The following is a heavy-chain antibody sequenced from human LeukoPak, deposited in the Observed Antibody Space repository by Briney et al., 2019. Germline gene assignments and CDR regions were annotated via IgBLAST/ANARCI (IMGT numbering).Heavy chain of an antibody. J-gene: IGHJ3*02. CDR2: IDPSDSYT. Sequence: ESLRISCKGSGYSFTSYWISWVRQMPGKGLAWMGRIDPSDSYTNYSPSFQGHVTISADKSISTAYLQWSSLKASDTAMYYCARSLGDYYGSGIAFDIWGQGTMVTVSS. D-gene: IGHD3-10*01. V-gene: IGHV5-10-1*01. CDR3: ARSLGDYYGSGIAFDI. CDR1: GYSFTSYW.